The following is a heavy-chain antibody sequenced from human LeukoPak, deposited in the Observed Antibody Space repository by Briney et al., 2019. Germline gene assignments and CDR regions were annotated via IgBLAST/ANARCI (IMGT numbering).Heavy chain of an antibody. V-gene: IGHV3-23*01. CDR3: AKTFYYDSSGYWDD. CDR1: GFTFSTYW. D-gene: IGHD3-22*01. CDR2: MSGSGAGT. Sequence: GGSLRLSCTASGFTFSTYWMTWVRQAPGKGLEWVSAMSGSGAGTYYADSVKGRFTISRDNSEKTLYLQMNSLRAEDTAVYYCAKTFYYDSSGYWDDWGQGTLVTVSS. J-gene: IGHJ4*02.